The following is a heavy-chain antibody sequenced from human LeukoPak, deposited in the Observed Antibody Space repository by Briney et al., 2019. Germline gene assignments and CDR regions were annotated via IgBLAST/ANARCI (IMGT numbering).Heavy chain of an antibody. Sequence: PGGSLRLSCAASGFTFSSYSMNWVRQAPGKGLEWVSSVSSSSSYIYYADSVKGRFTIFRDNAKNSLYLQMNSLRAEDTAVYYCARDRYYDYVWGSYPPDCWGQGTLVTVSS. V-gene: IGHV3-21*01. D-gene: IGHD3-16*02. J-gene: IGHJ4*02. CDR2: VSSSSSYI. CDR3: ARDRYYDYVWGSYPPDC. CDR1: GFTFSSYS.